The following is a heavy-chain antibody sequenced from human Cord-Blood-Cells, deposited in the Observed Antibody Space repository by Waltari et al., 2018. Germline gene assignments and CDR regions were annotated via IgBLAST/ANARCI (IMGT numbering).Heavy chain of an antibody. D-gene: IGHD3-22*01. V-gene: IGHV5-51*01. J-gene: IGHJ3*02. CDR1: GYSFTSYW. CDR2: IYPGDSDT. Sequence: EVQLVQSGAEVKKPGESLKIPCKGSGYSFTSYWIGWVRQMPGKGLEWMGIIYPGDSDTRYIPSFQGQVTISADKSISTAYLQWSSLKASDTAMYYCARAHNYYDSSGYSWDAFDIWGQGTMVTVSS. CDR3: ARAHNYYDSSGYSWDAFDI.